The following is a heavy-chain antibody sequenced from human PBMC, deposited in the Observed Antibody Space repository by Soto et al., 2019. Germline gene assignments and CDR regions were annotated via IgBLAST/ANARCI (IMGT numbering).Heavy chain of an antibody. D-gene: IGHD3-9*01. CDR1: AYTFPRYA. CDR3: ARRGALTSYYYGYYFDY. V-gene: IGHV1-3*01. Sequence: ASVKVSCKASAYTFPRYAMNWVRQAPGQSPEWMGRINPGNGNTKYSQRFQGRVTITRDTSASTAYMELSSLTSEDTAVYYCARRGALTSYYYGYYFDYWGQGTLVTVSS. CDR2: INPGNGNT. J-gene: IGHJ4*02.